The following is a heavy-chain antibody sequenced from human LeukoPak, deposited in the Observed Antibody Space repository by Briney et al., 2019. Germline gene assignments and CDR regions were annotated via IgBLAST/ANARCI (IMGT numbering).Heavy chain of an antibody. V-gene: IGHV1-24*01. Sequence: ASVKVSCKVSGYTLTELSMHWVRQAPGKGLEWMGGFDPEDGETIYAQKFQGRVTMTEDTSTDTAYMELSSLRSEDTAVYYCGRGPLKQQLVKPDPDYYYYMGVWGNGTTVTVSS. CDR1: GYTLTELS. J-gene: IGHJ6*03. CDR2: FDPEDGET. CDR3: GRGPLKQQLVKPDPDYYYYMGV. D-gene: IGHD6-13*01.